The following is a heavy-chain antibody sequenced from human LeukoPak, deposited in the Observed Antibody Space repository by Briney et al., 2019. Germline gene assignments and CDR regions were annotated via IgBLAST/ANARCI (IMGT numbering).Heavy chain of an antibody. D-gene: IGHD6-19*01. J-gene: IGHJ5*02. Sequence: SETLSLTCTVSGGSISSSSYYWGWIRQPPGKGLEWIGSIYYSGSTYYNPSLKSRVTISVDTSKNQFSLKLSSVTAADAAVYYCATWSLAVAGIGALDWFDPWGQGTLVTVSS. CDR2: IYYSGST. V-gene: IGHV4-39*07. CDR3: ATWSLAVAGIGALDWFDP. CDR1: GGSISSSSYY.